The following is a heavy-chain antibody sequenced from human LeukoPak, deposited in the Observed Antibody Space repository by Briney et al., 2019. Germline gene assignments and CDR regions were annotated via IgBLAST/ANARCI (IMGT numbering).Heavy chain of an antibody. CDR2: IYYSGST. V-gene: IGHV4-59*08. J-gene: IGHJ5*02. CDR3: ASMGATDNWSDP. CDR1: GGSISSYY. D-gene: IGHD1-26*01. Sequence: PSETLSLTCTVSGGSISSYYWSWIRQPPGKGLEWIGYIYYSGSTNYNPSLKSRVTISVDTSKNQFSLKLSSVTAADTAVYYCASMGATDNWSDPCGQGTLVTVSS.